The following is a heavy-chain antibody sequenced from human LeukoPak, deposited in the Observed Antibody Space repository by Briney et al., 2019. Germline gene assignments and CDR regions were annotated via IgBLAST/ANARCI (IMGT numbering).Heavy chain of an antibody. CDR2: IWHDGSND. D-gene: IGHD6-19*01. J-gene: IGHJ4*02. V-gene: IGHV3-33*01. Sequence: PGGSLRLSCAASGFTFNTYGMHWVRQAPGKGLEWVAVIWHDGSNDFYVDSVKGRFRISRDDSKNTLYLEMNSLRAEDTAQYYCARDHSGGWSGYFDSWGQGTLVTVSS. CDR1: GFTFNTYG. CDR3: ARDHSGGWSGYFDS.